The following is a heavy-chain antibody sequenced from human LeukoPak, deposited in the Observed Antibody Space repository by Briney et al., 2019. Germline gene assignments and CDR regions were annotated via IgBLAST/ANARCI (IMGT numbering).Heavy chain of an antibody. D-gene: IGHD1-14*01. J-gene: IGHJ6*02. Sequence: GGSLRLSCAASGFTLSTYEMNWIRQAPGKGLEWVAYIGRYGVTTYYADSVKGRFTISGDNAKNSLNLQMTSLRAEDTAVYYCATLSDRNFYYSYGLDVWGQGTTVTVS. CDR1: GFTLSTYE. CDR2: IGRYGVTT. V-gene: IGHV3-48*03. CDR3: ATLSDRNFYYSYGLDV.